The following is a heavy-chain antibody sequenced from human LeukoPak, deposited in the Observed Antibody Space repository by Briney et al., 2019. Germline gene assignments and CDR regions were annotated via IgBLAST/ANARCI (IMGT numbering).Heavy chain of an antibody. CDR3: TRDGGFLYYLDY. Sequence: GGSLRLSCAASGFTFSSYEMNWVRHAPGKGLEWVAFIRSKAYGGTTEYAASVKGRFTFSRDDSKSIAYLQMNNLKTEDTAVYYCTRDGGFLYYLDYWGQGALVTVSS. J-gene: IGHJ4*02. CDR2: IRSKAYGGTT. V-gene: IGHV3-49*04. CDR1: GFTFSSYE. D-gene: IGHD2-15*01.